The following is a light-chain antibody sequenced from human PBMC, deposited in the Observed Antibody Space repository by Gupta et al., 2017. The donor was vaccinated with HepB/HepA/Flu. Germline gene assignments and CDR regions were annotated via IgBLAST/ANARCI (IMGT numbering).Light chain of an antibody. Sequence: IVLTQSPGTLSLSPGERATLSCRASQSVSSSYLAWYQQKPDQAPRLLIYGVSRRATGIPDRFSGSGSGTDFALTISRLEPEDFAVYYCQQYDTSPGTFGQGTKVEIK. CDR2: GVS. V-gene: IGKV3-20*01. CDR3: QQYDTSPGT. CDR1: QSVSSSY. J-gene: IGKJ1*01.